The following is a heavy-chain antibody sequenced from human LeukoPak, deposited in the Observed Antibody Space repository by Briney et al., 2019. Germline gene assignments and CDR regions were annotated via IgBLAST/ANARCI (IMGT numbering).Heavy chain of an antibody. CDR1: GFTFSTYW. D-gene: IGHD2-8*02. CDR2: IKVDGSEK. CDR3: ARGYWYYFDY. J-gene: IGHJ4*02. Sequence: PGGSLRLSCAASGFTFSTYWMNWVRQAPGKGLEWVANIKVDGSEKYYTDSAKGRFTISRDNAKNSLYLQMNSLRAEDTAVYYCARGYWYYFDYWGQGTLVTVSS. V-gene: IGHV3-7*01.